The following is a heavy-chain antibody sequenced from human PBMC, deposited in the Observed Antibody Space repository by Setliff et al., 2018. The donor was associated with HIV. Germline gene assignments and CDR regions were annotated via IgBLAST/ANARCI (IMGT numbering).Heavy chain of an antibody. D-gene: IGHD6-6*01. CDR2: IYPDDSDT. V-gene: IGHV5-51*01. CDR3: ARTIASRPKYYYYAMDF. J-gene: IGHJ6*02. Sequence: GESLKISCKGSGYSFTSYWVAWVRQVPGKGLEWMGIIYPDDSDTRYSPSFQDQVTISVDKSISTAYLQWSSLKASDTAMYYCARTIASRPKYYYYAMDFWGQGTTVTVSS. CDR1: GYSFTSYW.